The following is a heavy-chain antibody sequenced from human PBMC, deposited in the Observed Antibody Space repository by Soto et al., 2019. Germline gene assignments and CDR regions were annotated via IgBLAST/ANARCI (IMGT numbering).Heavy chain of an antibody. CDR1: GGSINNYH. CDR3: AGADLGLVGSSWYYYDMDV. D-gene: IGHD1-26*01. J-gene: IGHJ6*02. CDR2: ISYSGST. Sequence: PSETLSLTCTVSGGSINNYHWSWIRQPPGKGLEWIGHISYSGSTNENPSLKSRVTISVDTPKNQVSLKLTSVTAADTALYYCAGADLGLVGSSWYYYDMDVWGQGSTVTVSS. V-gene: IGHV4-59*01.